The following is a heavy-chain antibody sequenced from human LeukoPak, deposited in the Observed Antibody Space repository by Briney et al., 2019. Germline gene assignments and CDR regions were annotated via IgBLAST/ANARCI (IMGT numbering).Heavy chain of an antibody. CDR1: GFRLSNAW. CDR2: IKSKSDGGTT. Sequence: GGSLRLSCAASGFRLSNAWMSWVRQAPGKGREWIGRIKSKSDGGTTDYAAPGKGRFTISRDDSKNTLYLQMNSLKTEDTAVYYCTIDPDYGSGSRWFDPWGQGTLVTVSS. D-gene: IGHD3-10*01. J-gene: IGHJ5*02. V-gene: IGHV3-15*01. CDR3: TIDPDYGSGSRWFDP.